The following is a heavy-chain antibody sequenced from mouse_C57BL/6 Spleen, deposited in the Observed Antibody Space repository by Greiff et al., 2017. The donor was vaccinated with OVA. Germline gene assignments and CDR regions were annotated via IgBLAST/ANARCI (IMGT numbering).Heavy chain of an antibody. D-gene: IGHD1-2*01. V-gene: IGHV14-4*01. CDR2: IDPENGDT. J-gene: IGHJ3*01. Sequence: EVKVVESGAELVRPGASVKLSCTASGFNIKDDYMHWVKQRPEQGLEWIGWIDPENGDTEYASKFQGKATITADTSSNTAYLQLSSLTSEDTAVYYCTTPTTARAYWGQGTLVTVSA. CDR3: TTPTTARAY. CDR1: GFNIKDDY.